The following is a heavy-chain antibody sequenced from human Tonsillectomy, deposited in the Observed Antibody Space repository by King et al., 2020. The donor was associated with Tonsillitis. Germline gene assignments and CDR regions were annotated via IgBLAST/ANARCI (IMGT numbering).Heavy chain of an antibody. CDR1: GFTFSSYS. CDR2: MSNDGISK. J-gene: IGHJ5*01. Sequence: VQLVESGGGVVQPGRSLRLSCAASGFTFSSYSLHWVRQAPGKGLEWVAVMSNDGISKYYADSVKGRFTISRDNSKNTLELQMNSRRAEDTALYYCWGESYWFDSWGQGTLVTVSP. V-gene: IGHV3-30*04. CDR3: WGESYWFDS. D-gene: IGHD3-16*02.